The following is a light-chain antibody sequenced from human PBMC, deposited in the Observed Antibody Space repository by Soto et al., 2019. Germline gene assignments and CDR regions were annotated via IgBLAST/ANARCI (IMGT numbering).Light chain of an antibody. J-gene: IGKJ1*01. V-gene: IGKV3-20*01. CDR1: QSVSSN. Sequence: EIVMTQSPATLSVSPGERATLSCRASQSVSSNLAWYQQKPGQAPRLLIYGASSRATGIPDRFSGSGSGTDFTLSISSLEPADFAVYYCQHYASSLVTFGQGTTVEI. CDR2: GAS. CDR3: QHYASSLVT.